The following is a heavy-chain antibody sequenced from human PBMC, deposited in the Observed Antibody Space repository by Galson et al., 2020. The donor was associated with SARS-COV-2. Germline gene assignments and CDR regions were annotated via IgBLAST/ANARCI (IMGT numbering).Heavy chain of an antibody. CDR1: GGTFSNYA. V-gene: IGHV1-69*06. J-gene: IGHJ4*02. D-gene: IGHD5-18*01. Sequence: ASVKVSCKASGGTFSNYAISWVRQAPGQGLEWMGRIIPIFGTTNYAQKFQGRVTITADKSTSTAYMELRSLRSEDTAVYYCARDIRYGTPDYWGQGTLVTVSS. CDR2: IIPIFGTT. CDR3: ARDIRYGTPDY.